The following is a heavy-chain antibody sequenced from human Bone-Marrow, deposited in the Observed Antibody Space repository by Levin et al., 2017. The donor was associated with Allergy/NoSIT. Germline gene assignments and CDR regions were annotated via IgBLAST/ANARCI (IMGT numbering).Heavy chain of an antibody. CDR3: ARGLLYGDHYYYYGMDV. V-gene: IGHV1-8*01. J-gene: IGHJ6*02. CDR2: MNPNSGNT. D-gene: IGHD4-17*01. Sequence: GESLKISCKASGYTFTSYDINWVRQATGQGLEWMGWMNPNSGNTGYAQKFQGRVTMTRNTSISTAYMELSSLRSEDTAVYYCARGLLYGDHYYYYGMDVWGQGTTVTVSS. CDR1: GYTFTSYD.